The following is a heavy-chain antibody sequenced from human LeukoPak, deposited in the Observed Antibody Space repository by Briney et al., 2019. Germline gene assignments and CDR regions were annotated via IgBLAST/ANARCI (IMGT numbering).Heavy chain of an antibody. CDR1: GFTFSRYW. CDR3: ARLLVYNSGGEAFDY. D-gene: IGHD3-10*01. Sequence: GGSLRLSCAASGFTFSRYWMSWVRQAPGKGLEWVANIKKDGSEKYYVDSVKGRFTISRDNAKNSLYLQMNSLRAEDTAVYYCARLLVYNSGGEAFDYWGQGTLVTVSS. CDR2: IKKDGSEK. V-gene: IGHV3-7*01. J-gene: IGHJ4*02.